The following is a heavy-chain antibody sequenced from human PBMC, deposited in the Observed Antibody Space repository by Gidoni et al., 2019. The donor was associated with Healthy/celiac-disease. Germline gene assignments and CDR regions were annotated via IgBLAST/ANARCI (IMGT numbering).Heavy chain of an antibody. Sequence: QVQLVESGGGVVQPGRSLRLSCPASGFTFSSYGMHGVRQAPGKGLEWVAVIVYDGSNKYYADSVKGRFTISRDNSKNTLYLQMNSLRAEDTAVYYCARGMSSGYIDYWGQGTLVTVSS. D-gene: IGHD3-22*01. CDR3: ARGMSSGYIDY. CDR1: GFTFSSYG. J-gene: IGHJ4*02. V-gene: IGHV3-33*01. CDR2: IVYDGSNK.